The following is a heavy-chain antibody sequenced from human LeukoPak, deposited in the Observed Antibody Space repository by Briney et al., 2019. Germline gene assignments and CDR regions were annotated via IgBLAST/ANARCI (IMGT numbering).Heavy chain of an antibody. CDR1: GGSFSGYY. D-gene: IGHD1-20*01. J-gene: IGHJ6*03. CDR2: INHSGST. CDR3: ASGIRRWLTGTPVYYMDV. Sequence: PSETLSLTYAVYGGSFSGYYWSWIRQPPGKGLEWIGEINHSGSTNYNPSLKSRVTISVDTSKNQFSLKLSSVTAADTAVYYCASGIRRWLTGTPVYYMDVWGKGTTVTVSS. V-gene: IGHV4-34*01.